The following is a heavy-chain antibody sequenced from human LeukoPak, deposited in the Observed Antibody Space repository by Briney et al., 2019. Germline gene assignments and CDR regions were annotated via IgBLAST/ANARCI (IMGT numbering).Heavy chain of an antibody. V-gene: IGHV4-59*08. CDR2: IYYSGST. D-gene: IGHD6-13*01. Sequence: SQTLSLTCTVSGGSISTFYWSWIRQPPGKGLEWIGYIYYSGSTNYNPSLKSRVTISVDTSKNQFSLKLTSVTAADTAVYFCARSFSSRGSHYFDFWGQGTLVTVSS. CDR1: GGSISTFY. CDR3: ARSFSSRGSHYFDF. J-gene: IGHJ4*02.